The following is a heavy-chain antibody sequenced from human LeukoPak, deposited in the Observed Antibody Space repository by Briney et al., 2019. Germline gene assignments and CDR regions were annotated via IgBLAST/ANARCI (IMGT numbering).Heavy chain of an antibody. CDR1: GYDFSNYW. CDR3: ARHPQFRSGWRFFDY. Sequence: GESLKTSCKGSGYDFSNYWIAWVRQMPGEGLEWMGIIYPDDSQTIYSPSFQGQVTISADKSISTAYLQWSSLRASDTAMFYCARHPQFRSGWRFFDYWGQGTLVTVSS. CDR2: IYPDDSQT. V-gene: IGHV5-51*01. J-gene: IGHJ4*02. D-gene: IGHD6-19*01.